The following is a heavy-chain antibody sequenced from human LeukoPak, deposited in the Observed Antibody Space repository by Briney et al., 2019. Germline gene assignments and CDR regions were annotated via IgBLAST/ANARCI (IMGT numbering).Heavy chain of an antibody. Sequence: RSSETLSLTCTVSGGSISSSSYYWGWIRQPPGKGLEWIGSIYYSGSTYYNPSLKSRVTISVDTSKSQFSLKLSSVTAADTAVYYCAKAGTQQWLLFVGVYWGQGALVTVSS. CDR2: IYYSGST. J-gene: IGHJ4*02. CDR3: AKAGTQQWLLFVGVY. CDR1: GGSISSSSYY. V-gene: IGHV4-39*07. D-gene: IGHD6-19*01.